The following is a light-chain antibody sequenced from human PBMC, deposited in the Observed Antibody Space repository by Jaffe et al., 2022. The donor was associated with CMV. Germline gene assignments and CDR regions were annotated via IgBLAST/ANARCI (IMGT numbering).Light chain of an antibody. V-gene: IGKV1-12*01. CDR3: QQANSFPYT. CDR2: AAS. J-gene: IGKJ2*01. Sequence: DIQMTQSPSSVSASVGDRVTITCRASQAISSWLVWYQQKPGQAPKPLIYAASSLQSGVPSRFSGSGSGTDFTLTISSLQPEDFATYHCQQANSFPYTFGQGTKVEIK. CDR1: QAISSW.